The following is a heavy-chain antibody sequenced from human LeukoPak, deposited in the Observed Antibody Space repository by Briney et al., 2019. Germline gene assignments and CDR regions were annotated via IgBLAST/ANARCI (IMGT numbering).Heavy chain of an antibody. J-gene: IGHJ4*02. D-gene: IGHD3-22*01. CDR2: ISSSSSYI. CDR3: ARIYDSSGYYYPFDY. Sequence: GGSLRPSCAASGFTFSSYSMNWVRQAPGKGLEWVSSISSSSSYIYYADSVKGRFTISRDNAKNSLYLQMNSLRAEDTAVYYCARIYDSSGYYYPFDYWGQGTLVTVSS. CDR1: GFTFSSYS. V-gene: IGHV3-21*01.